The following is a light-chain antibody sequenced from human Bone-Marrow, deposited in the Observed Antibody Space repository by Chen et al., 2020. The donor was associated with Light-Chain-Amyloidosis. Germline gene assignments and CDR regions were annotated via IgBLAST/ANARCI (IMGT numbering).Light chain of an antibody. J-gene: IGLJ2*01. CDR2: RDT. Sequence: SYELTQPPSVSVSPGQTARITCPGDELPTKYAYWYQQKPGQAPVLVIHRDTERPSGISERFSVSSSGTTATLTISGVQAEDEADYHCQSADSSGTYEVIFGGGTKLTVL. CDR1: ELPTKY. CDR3: QSADSSGTYEVI. V-gene: IGLV3-25*03.